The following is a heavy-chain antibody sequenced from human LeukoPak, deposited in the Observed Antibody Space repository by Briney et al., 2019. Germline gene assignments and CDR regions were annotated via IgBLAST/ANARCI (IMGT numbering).Heavy chain of an antibody. J-gene: IGHJ4*02. CDR3: AKPARTDYADY. CDR1: RFTFSSYA. V-gene: IGHV3-23*01. Sequence: PGGSLRLSCAASRFTFSSYAMNWVRQAPGKGLEWVSSISGTSGRTYYADFVKGRFTISRDNSKNTLYLQINSLRAEDTAVYYCAKPARTDYADYWGQGTLVTVSS. CDR2: ISGTSGRT. D-gene: IGHD1-14*01.